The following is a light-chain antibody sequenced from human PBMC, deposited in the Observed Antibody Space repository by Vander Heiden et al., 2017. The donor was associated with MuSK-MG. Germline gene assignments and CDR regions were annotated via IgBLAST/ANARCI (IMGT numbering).Light chain of an antibody. V-gene: IGLV3-1*01. CDR2: GDS. CDR1: KLAYKY. J-gene: IGLJ2*01. CDR3: QEWDSYNVV. Sequence: SYELTQPPACSVSPGQAATIACAGDKLAYKYVSWYQQKSGQSPVLGSYGDSKRPSGIPERVSAYKSANTATMTISGTQAMDESYYYCQEWDSYNVVFGGGTKLTVL.